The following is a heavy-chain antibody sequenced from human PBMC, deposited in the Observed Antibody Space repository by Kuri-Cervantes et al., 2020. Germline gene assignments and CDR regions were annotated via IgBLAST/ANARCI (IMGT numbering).Heavy chain of an antibody. J-gene: IGHJ2*01. V-gene: IGHV1-18*01. CDR1: GYTFTSYG. CDR3: ARVNNWNYDNWYFDL. CDR2: ISAYNGNT. D-gene: IGHD1-7*01. Sequence: ASVKVSCKASGYTFTSYGISWVRQAPGQGLEWMGWISAYNGNTNYAQKLQGRVTMTTDTSTSTAYMELSSLRSEDTAVYYCARVNNWNYDNWYFDLWGRGTLVTVSS.